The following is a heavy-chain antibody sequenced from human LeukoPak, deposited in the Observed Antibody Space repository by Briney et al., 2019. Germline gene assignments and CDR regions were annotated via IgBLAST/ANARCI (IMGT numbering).Heavy chain of an antibody. D-gene: IGHD3-9*01. J-gene: IGHJ4*02. Sequence: GGSLRLSCAASGFTFSSYGMHWVRQAPGKGLQWVAYIRYDGRNKYSADSVKGRFTIYRDNSKSTLYLQMNSLRPEDTAVYYCAKGGSNDWSFDNWGQGTLVTVSS. V-gene: IGHV3-30*02. CDR1: GFTFSSYG. CDR3: AKGGSNDWSFDN. CDR2: IRYDGRNK.